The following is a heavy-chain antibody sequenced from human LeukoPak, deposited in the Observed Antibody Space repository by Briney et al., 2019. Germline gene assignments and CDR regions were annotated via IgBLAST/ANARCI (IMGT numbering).Heavy chain of an antibody. V-gene: IGHV3-33*08. J-gene: IGHJ5*02. D-gene: IGHD6-19*01. Sequence: GGSLRLSCAASGFTFSSYEMNWVRQAPGKGLEWVAVIWYDGSNKYYADSVKGRFTISRDNPKNTLYLQMNSLRAEDTAVYYCARDVGSSGLSSWGQGILVTVSS. CDR3: ARDVGSSGLSS. CDR2: IWYDGSNK. CDR1: GFTFSSYE.